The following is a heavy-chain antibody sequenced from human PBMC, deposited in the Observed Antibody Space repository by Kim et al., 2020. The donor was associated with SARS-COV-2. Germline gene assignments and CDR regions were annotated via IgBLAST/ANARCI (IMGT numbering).Heavy chain of an antibody. D-gene: IGHD3-10*01. Sequence: SLRLSCSASGFSFSSYAMNWVRQAPGKGLEWVSVISGSGGTTYYADSVKGRFTISRDSSKSTLYLQMNSLRAEDTAVYYCAKVKRFGELLPLDYWGQGTLVTVSS. CDR1: GFSFSSYA. CDR2: ISGSGGTT. J-gene: IGHJ4*02. CDR3: AKVKRFGELLPLDY. V-gene: IGHV3-23*01.